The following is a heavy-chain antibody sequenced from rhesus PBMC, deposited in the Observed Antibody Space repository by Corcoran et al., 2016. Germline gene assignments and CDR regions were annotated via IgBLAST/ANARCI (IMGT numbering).Heavy chain of an antibody. CDR3: VRVDPSAYVYFDF. Sequence: QVQLVQSGAEVKKPGSSVKVSCKASGYTFTDYYIHWVRQSPRQGLEWMGWINPYNGNTRYAQKFQGRVTMTRDTSTTTVYMELSGLRSEDTAVYYCVRVDPSAYVYFDFWGQGVLVTVSS. V-gene: IGHV1S2*01. J-gene: IGHJ4*01. CDR1: GYTFTDYY. D-gene: IGHD2-39*01. CDR2: INPYNGNT.